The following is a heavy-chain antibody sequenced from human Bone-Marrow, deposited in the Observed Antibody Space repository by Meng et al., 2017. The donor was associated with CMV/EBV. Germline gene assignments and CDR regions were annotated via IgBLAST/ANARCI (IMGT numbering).Heavy chain of an antibody. CDR3: ARDRGGYCSSTSCNPDP. CDR2: ISAYNGNT. Sequence: ASVKVSCKASGYTFTSYGISWVRQAPGQGLEWMGWISAYNGNTNYAQKLQGRVTMTTDTSTSTAYMELRSLRSDDTAVYYCARDRGGYCSSTSCNPDPWGQGTLVTVSS. V-gene: IGHV1-18*01. CDR1: GYTFTSYG. J-gene: IGHJ5*02. D-gene: IGHD2-2*01.